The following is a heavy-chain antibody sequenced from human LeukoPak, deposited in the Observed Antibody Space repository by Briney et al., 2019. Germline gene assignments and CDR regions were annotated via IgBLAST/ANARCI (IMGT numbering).Heavy chain of an antibody. Sequence: PSETLSLTCTVSGGSISSYYWTWIRQPAGKGLEWIGRIYTNGSTNYNPSLKSRVTMSVDTSKNQFSLNLSSVTAADTAVYYCARDSGLGLDDYFDYWGQGTLVTVSS. J-gene: IGHJ4*02. D-gene: IGHD3/OR15-3a*01. CDR1: GGSISSYY. CDR2: IYTNGST. V-gene: IGHV4-4*07. CDR3: ARDSGLGLDDYFDY.